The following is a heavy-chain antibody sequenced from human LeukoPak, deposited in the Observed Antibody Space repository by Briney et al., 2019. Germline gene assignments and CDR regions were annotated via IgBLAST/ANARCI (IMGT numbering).Heavy chain of an antibody. D-gene: IGHD2-2*01. J-gene: IGHJ4*02. CDR2: ISGSGGST. V-gene: IGHV3-23*01. CDR3: AKGLGFKRGLVPATAIYFDY. CDR1: GFAFSSYA. Sequence: GGSLRLSCAASGFAFSSYAMSWVRQAPGKGLEWVSAISGSGGSTYYADSVKGRFTISRDNSKNTLYLQMNSLRAEDTAVYYCAKGLGFKRGLVPATAIYFDYWGQGTLVTASS.